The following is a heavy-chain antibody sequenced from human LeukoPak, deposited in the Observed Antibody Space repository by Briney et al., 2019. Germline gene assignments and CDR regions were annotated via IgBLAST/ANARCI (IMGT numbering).Heavy chain of an antibody. CDR2: MNPNSGNT. D-gene: IGHD3-3*01. V-gene: IGHV1-8*01. CDR1: GYTFTGYD. CDR3: ARGFRITIFGVVIQDNWFDP. J-gene: IGHJ5*02. Sequence: ASVKVSCKASGYTFTGYDINWVRQATGQGLEWMGWMNPNSGNTGYAQKFQGRVTMTRNTSISTAYMELSSLRSEDTAVYYCARGFRITIFGVVIQDNWFDPWGQGTLVTVSS.